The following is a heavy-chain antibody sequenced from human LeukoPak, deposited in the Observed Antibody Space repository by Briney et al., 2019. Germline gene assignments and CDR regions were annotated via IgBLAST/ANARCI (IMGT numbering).Heavy chain of an antibody. Sequence: SETLSLTCAVYGGSFSGYYWSWIRQPPGKGLEWIGEINHSGSTNYNPSLKSRVTISVDTSKNQFSLKLSSVTAADTAVYYCARGSMSRIWGQGTMVTVSP. CDR2: INHSGST. CDR1: GGSFSGYY. D-gene: IGHD3-3*02. CDR3: ARGSMSRI. J-gene: IGHJ3*02. V-gene: IGHV4-34*01.